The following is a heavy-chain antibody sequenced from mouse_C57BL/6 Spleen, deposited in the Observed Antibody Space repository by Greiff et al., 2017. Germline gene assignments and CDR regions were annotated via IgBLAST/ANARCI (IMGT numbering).Heavy chain of an antibody. CDR1: GYSFTGYY. CDR3: ARYSNFAMDY. J-gene: IGHJ4*01. CDR2: INPSTGGT. V-gene: IGHV1-42*01. D-gene: IGHD2-5*01. Sequence: EVKLVESGPELVKPGASVKISCKASGYSFTGYYMNWVKQSPEKSLEWIGEINPSTGGTTYNQKFKAKATLTVDKSSSTAYMQLKSLTSEDSAVYYCARYSNFAMDYWGQGTSVTVSS.